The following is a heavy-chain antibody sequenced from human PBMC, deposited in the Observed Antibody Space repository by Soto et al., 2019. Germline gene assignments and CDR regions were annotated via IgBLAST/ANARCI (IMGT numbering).Heavy chain of an antibody. CDR1: GFTFNTYA. CDR3: AKGVTNFVYCDGSSCYNWFDS. Sequence: EVQLSESGGGLVPPGGSLRLSCAASGFTFNTYAMTWVRQAPGKGLEWVSGISSSGYNPYYADSVKGRFTISRDNAKNTLFLQINNLRVEDTAVYYCAKGVTNFVYCDGSSCYNWFDSWGPGTLVTVSS. V-gene: IGHV3-23*01. J-gene: IGHJ5*01. D-gene: IGHD2-15*01. CDR2: ISSSGYNP.